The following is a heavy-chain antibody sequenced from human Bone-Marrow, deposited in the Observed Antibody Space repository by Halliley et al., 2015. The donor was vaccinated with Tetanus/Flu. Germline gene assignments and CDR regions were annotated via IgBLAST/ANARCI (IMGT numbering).Heavy chain of an antibody. V-gene: IGHV4-31*02. J-gene: IGHJ4*02. CDR2: IHYTGTT. CDR3: AREKARDRGGYYLES. D-gene: IGHD5-12*01. Sequence: WIGYIHYTGTTYYNASLRSRVIISIDTSNNQFSLRLSSVTAADTAVYHCAREKARDRGGYYLESWGQGTLVTVSS.